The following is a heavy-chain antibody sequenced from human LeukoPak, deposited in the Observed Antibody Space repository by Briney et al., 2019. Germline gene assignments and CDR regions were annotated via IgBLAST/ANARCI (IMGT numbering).Heavy chain of an antibody. Sequence: GGSLRLSCAASGFTFSSYGMHWVRQAPGKGLEWVAVIWYDGSNKYYADSVKGRFTISRDNSKNTLYLQMNSLRAEDTAVYYCAKDQGITMVRGVRQDYWGQGTLVTVSS. J-gene: IGHJ4*02. V-gene: IGHV3-33*06. CDR2: IWYDGSNK. CDR3: AKDQGITMVRGVRQDY. D-gene: IGHD3-10*01. CDR1: GFTFSSYG.